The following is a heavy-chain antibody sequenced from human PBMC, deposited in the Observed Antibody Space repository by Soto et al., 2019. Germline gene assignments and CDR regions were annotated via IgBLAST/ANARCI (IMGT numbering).Heavy chain of an antibody. J-gene: IGHJ6*02. CDR2: ISSSGSTI. Sequence: QVQLVESGGGLVKPGGSLRLSCAASGFTFSDYYMSWIRQAPGKGLEWVSYISSSGSTIYYADSVKGRFTISRDNAKNSLYLQMNSLRAEDTAVYYCARDGIRICSSTSCRYYYYGMDVWGQGTTVTVSS. V-gene: IGHV3-11*01. D-gene: IGHD2-2*01. CDR3: ARDGIRICSSTSCRYYYYGMDV. CDR1: GFTFSDYY.